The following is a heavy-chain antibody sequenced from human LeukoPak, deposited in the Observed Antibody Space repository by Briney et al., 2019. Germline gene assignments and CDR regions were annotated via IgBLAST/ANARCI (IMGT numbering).Heavy chain of an antibody. J-gene: IGHJ4*02. D-gene: IGHD6-13*01. CDR2: IYPGDSDT. V-gene: IGHV5-51*01. CDR1: GYSFTSYW. CDR3: ARPGGIAAHDGYFDY. Sequence: GESLKISCKCSGYSFTSYWIGWVRPMPGKGVEGLGIIYPGDSDTRYSPSFQGQVTISADKSISTAYLQWSSLKASDTAMYYCARPGGIAAHDGYFDYWGQGTLVTVSS.